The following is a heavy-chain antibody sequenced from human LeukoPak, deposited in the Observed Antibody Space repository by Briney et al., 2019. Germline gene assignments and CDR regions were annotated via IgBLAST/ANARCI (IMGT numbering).Heavy chain of an antibody. V-gene: IGHV1-2*02. D-gene: IGHD1-20*01. J-gene: IGHJ5*02. CDR2: INPNSGGT. CDR1: GYTFTDYY. CDR3: AREGITGTNVNNWFDP. Sequence: ASVKVSCRASGYTFTDYYMHWVRQAPGQGLEWMGWINPNSGGTKYAQKLHGRVTMTRDTSISTAYMEVSRLRSDDTAVYYCAREGITGTNVNNWFDPWGQGTLVTVSS.